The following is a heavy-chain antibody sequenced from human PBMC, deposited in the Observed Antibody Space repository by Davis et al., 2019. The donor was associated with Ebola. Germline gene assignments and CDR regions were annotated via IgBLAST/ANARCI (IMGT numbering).Heavy chain of an antibody. CDR1: GYTFTGYY. V-gene: IGHV1-3*01. Sequence: ASVKVSCKASGYTFTGYYMHWVRQAPGQRLEWMGWINAGNGNTKYSQKFQGRVTIIRDTSASTAYMELSSLRSEDTAVYYCASATVDTAMETNAYYYYYGMDVWGQGTTVTVSS. J-gene: IGHJ6*02. D-gene: IGHD5-18*01. CDR3: ASATVDTAMETNAYYYYYGMDV. CDR2: INAGNGNT.